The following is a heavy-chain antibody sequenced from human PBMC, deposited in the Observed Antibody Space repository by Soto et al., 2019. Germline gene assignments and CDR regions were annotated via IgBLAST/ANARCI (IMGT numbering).Heavy chain of an antibody. V-gene: IGHV1-18*01. J-gene: IGHJ6*02. CDR3: AKDVSLAAASPYYIMDV. D-gene: IGHD6-13*01. CDR2: ISAYNGNI. Sequence: GASVKVSCKASGYTFTSYGISWVRQAPGQGLEWMGWISAYNGNIYYAGSVKGRFTISRDNSKNTLYLQMNSLRGEDTAVYYRAKDVSLAAASPYYIMDVWGQGTTVTVSS. CDR1: GYTFTSYG.